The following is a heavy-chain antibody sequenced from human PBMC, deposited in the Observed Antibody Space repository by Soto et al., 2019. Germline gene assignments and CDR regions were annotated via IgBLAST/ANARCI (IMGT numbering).Heavy chain of an antibody. CDR1: GFTFGSSA. CDR3: AADVVGVAGDFDH. D-gene: IGHD6-19*01. V-gene: IGHV1-58*01. CDR2: IVVASGYS. J-gene: IGHJ4*02. Sequence: LVQSGPDVKKPGTSVKVSCKTSGFTFGSSAVQWVRQVRGQRLEWIGWIVVASGYSNVAQKFQDRVSLTRDLSTNTAFMELSSLTSEDSAMYYCAADVVGVAGDFDHWGQGTLVSVSS.